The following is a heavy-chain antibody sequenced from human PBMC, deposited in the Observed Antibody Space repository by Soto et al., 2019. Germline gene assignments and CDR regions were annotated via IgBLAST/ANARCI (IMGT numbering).Heavy chain of an antibody. CDR1: GGSMRGYS. CDR3: LRSHGGY. CDR2: ISYTGSA. J-gene: IGHJ4*02. V-gene: IGHV4-59*01. Sequence: SXXTLSLPFAVSGGSMRGYSWHWFLRPPGGRLEFIGCISYTGSADYSPSLKSRVTMSVDTSQNQFSMKLSSVTAADTAVYYCLRSHGGYWGQGVQVTVSS.